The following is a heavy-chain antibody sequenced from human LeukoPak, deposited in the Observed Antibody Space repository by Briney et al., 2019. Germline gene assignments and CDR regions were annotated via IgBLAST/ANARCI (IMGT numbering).Heavy chain of an antibody. J-gene: IGHJ3*02. Sequence: GFLRLSCAASGFTFSSYWMSWVRQAPGKGLEWVANIKQDGSEKYYVDSVKGRFTISRDNAKNSLYLQMNSLRAEDTAVYYCARDMGWELSAFDIWGQGTMVTVSS. CDR1: GFTFSSYW. CDR2: IKQDGSEK. CDR3: ARDMGWELSAFDI. D-gene: IGHD1-26*01. V-gene: IGHV3-7*01.